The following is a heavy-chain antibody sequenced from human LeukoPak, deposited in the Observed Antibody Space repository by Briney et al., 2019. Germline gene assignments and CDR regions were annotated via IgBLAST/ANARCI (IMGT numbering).Heavy chain of an antibody. V-gene: IGHV3-21*01. CDR2: ISSSSSSI. D-gene: IGHD3-9*01. CDR1: GFTFSTYT. Sequence: PGGSLRLSCAASGFTFSTYTMNWVRQAPGKGLEWVSSISSSSSSIYYADSVKGRFSISRDNAKNTLYLQMNSLRAEDTAVYYCARVNDILTGYYLGGAFDPWGQGTLVTVSS. J-gene: IGHJ5*02. CDR3: ARVNDILTGYYLGGAFDP.